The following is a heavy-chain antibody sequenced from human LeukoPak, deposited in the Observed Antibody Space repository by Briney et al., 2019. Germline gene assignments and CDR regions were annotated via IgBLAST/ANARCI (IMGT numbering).Heavy chain of an antibody. D-gene: IGHD4-17*01. V-gene: IGHV3-30-3*01. CDR3: ARVWADYGVLDY. CDR1: GFTFSSYA. CDR2: ISYDGSNK. J-gene: IGHJ4*02. Sequence: PGGSLRLSCAASGFTFSSYAMHWVRQAPGKGLEWVAVISYDGSNKYYADSVKGRFTISRDNSKNTLYLQMNSLRAEDTAVYYCARVWADYGVLDYWGQGTLVTVSS.